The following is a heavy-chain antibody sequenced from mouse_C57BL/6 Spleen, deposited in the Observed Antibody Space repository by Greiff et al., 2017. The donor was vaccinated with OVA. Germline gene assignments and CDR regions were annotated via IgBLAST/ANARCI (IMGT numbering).Heavy chain of an antibody. CDR2: INPSSGYT. CDR1: GYTFTSYW. Sequence: VKLMESGAELAKPGASVKLSCKASGYTFTSYWMHWVKQRPGQGLEWIGYINPSSGYTKYNQKFKDKATLTADKSSSTAYMQLSSLTYEDSAVYYCARSEITTVVATRDFAYWGQGTLVTVSA. J-gene: IGHJ3*01. CDR3: ARSEITTVVATRDFAY. V-gene: IGHV1-7*01. D-gene: IGHD1-1*01.